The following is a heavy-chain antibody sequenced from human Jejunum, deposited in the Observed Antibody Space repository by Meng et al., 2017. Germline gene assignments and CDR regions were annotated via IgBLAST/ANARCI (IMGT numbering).Heavy chain of an antibody. D-gene: IGHD1-1*01. V-gene: IGHV1-3*01. CDR1: GYIFINYA. CDR2: INAGNGNT. Sequence: QVQLVQSGAEVKKPGASVKLSWRASGYIFINYALHRVRQAPGQRPEWLGWINAGNGNTKYSQKFQGRVLITGDTSATTAHLELSSLRTEDTATYYCARAYISPRGTFYFDYWGQGTLVTVSS. CDR3: ARAYISPRGTFYFDY. J-gene: IGHJ4*02.